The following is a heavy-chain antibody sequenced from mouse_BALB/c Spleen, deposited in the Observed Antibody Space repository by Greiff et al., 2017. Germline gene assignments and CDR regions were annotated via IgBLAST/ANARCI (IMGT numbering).Heavy chain of an antibody. J-gene: IGHJ2*01. CDR2: ISSGGSYT. Sequence: EVKLVESGGDLVKPGGSLKLSCAASGFTFSSYGMSWVRQTPDKRLEWVATISSGGSYTYYPDSVKGRFTISRDNAKNTLYLQMSSLKSEDTAMYYCARRITTALFDYWGQGTTLTVSS. CDR1: GFTFSSYG. V-gene: IGHV5-6*02. D-gene: IGHD1-2*01. CDR3: ARRITTALFDY.